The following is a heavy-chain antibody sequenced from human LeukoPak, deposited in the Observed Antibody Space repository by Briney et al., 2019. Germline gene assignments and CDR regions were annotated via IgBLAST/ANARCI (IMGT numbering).Heavy chain of an antibody. D-gene: IGHD4-23*01. CDR3: AKDADYGGNSGPFDY. Sequence: PGGSLRLSCAASGFTFSVYGMHWVRQAPGKGLEWVSGISWNSGSIGYADSVKGRFTISRDNAKNSLYLQMNSLRAEDMALYYCAKDADYGGNSGPFDYWGQGTLVTVSS. CDR1: GFTFSVYG. CDR2: ISWNSGSI. J-gene: IGHJ4*02. V-gene: IGHV3-9*03.